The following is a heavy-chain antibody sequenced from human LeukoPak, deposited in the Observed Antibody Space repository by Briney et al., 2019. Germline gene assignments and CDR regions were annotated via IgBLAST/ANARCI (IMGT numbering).Heavy chain of an antibody. CDR2: IYPGDSDT. D-gene: IGHD5-12*01. J-gene: IGHJ3*02. CDR3: ARHQDIALDGIDAFDI. CDR1: EYSFTNYW. Sequence: GESLKISCKGSEYSFTNYWIGWVRQVPGKGLEWVGNIYPGDSDTRYSPSFQGQVTISADKSISTAYLQWSSLKASDTAMYYCARHQDIALDGIDAFDIWGQGTMVTVSS. V-gene: IGHV5-51*01.